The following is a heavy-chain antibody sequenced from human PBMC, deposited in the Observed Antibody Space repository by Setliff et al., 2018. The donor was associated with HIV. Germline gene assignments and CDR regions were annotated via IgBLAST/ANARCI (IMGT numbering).Heavy chain of an antibody. CDR1: GDSITSGHFY. D-gene: IGHD4-17*01. J-gene: IGHJ4*02. CDR2: TLDGRVT. CDR3: ARRGDYGGMGY. Sequence: SETLSLTCTVSGDSITSGHFYWGWIRQAPGKGLEWIGNTLDGRVTFFNPSPRGRVTISVDASKNQFSLKLISLTAADTAVYYCARRGDYGGMGYWGRGTLVTV. V-gene: IGHV4-39*07.